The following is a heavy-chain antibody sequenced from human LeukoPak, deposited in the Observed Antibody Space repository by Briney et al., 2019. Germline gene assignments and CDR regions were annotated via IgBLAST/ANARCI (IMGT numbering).Heavy chain of an antibody. V-gene: IGHV1-3*01. CDR3: ARGGRYYDFWSGYYLFDY. J-gene: IGHJ4*02. CDR1: GYIFTSYA. CDR2: INAGNGNT. D-gene: IGHD3-3*01. Sequence: ASVTVSFKASGYIFTSYAMHWVRQAPGQRLEWMGWINAGNGNTKYSQKFQGRVTITRDTSASTAYMELSSLRSEDTAVYYCARGGRYYDFWSGYYLFDYWGQGTLVTVSS.